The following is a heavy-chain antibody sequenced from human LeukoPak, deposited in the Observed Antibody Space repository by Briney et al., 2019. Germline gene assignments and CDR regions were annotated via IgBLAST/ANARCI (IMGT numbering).Heavy chain of an antibody. V-gene: IGHV3-30*18. CDR2: ISYDGSNK. J-gene: IGHJ4*02. CDR1: GFTFSSYG. D-gene: IGHD5-24*01. CDR3: AKDFRDGYNPGY. Sequence: PGRSLRLSCAASGFTFSSYGMHWVRQAPGKGLEWVAVISYDGSNKYYADSVKGRFTISRDNSKNTPYLQMNSLRAEDTAVYYCAKDFRDGYNPGYWGQGTLVTVSS.